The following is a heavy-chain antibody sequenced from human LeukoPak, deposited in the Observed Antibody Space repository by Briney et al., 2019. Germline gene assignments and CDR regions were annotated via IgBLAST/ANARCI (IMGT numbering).Heavy chain of an antibody. J-gene: IGHJ3*02. V-gene: IGHV3-23*01. CDR3: AKGIVVVVAATDAFDI. Sequence: PGASLRLSCAASGFTFSSYAMSWVRQAPGKGLEWVSAISGSGGSTYYADSVKGRFTISRDNSKNTLYLQMNSLRAEGTAVYYCAKGIVVVVAATDAFDIWGQGTMVTVSS. CDR1: GFTFSSYA. CDR2: ISGSGGST. D-gene: IGHD2-15*01.